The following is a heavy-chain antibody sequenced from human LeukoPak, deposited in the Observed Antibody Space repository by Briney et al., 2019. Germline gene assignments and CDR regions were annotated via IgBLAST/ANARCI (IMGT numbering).Heavy chain of an antibody. CDR1: GYTLTELS. CDR3: ATAPPGSSWHY. CDR2: FDLEDGET. Sequence: ASVKVSCTVSGYTLTELSMHWVRQAPGKGLEWMGGFDLEDGETIYAQKFQGRVTMTEDTSTDAAYMELSSLRSEDTAVYYCATAPPGSSWHYWGQGTLVTVSS. D-gene: IGHD6-13*01. V-gene: IGHV1-24*01. J-gene: IGHJ4*02.